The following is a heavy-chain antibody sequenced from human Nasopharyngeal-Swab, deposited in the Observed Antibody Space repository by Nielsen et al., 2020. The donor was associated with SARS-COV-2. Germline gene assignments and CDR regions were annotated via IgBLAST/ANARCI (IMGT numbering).Heavy chain of an antibody. CDR2: IWYDGSNK. D-gene: IGHD6-13*01. Sequence: GESLKISCAASGFTFSSHGMHWVRQAPGKGLEWVAVIWYDGSNKYYADSVKGRFTISRDNSKNTLYLQMNSLRAEDTAVYYCAREGIAAAGTGLDYWGQGTLVTVSS. V-gene: IGHV3-33*01. CDR3: AREGIAAAGTGLDY. J-gene: IGHJ4*02. CDR1: GFTFSSHG.